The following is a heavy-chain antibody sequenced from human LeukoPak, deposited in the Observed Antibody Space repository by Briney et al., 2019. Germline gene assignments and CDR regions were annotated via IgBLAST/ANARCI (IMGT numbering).Heavy chain of an antibody. CDR2: ISSGSSTI. CDR1: GFTFSTYS. D-gene: IGHD4-17*01. V-gene: IGHV3-48*01. Sequence: GGSLRLSCAASGFTFSTYSMSWVRQAPGKGLEWVSYISSGSSTIYYADSVKGRFTISRDNSKNTLYLQMNSLRAEDTAVYYCAKEEFQRYGDYVGHANGGDYWGQGTLVTVSS. J-gene: IGHJ4*02. CDR3: AKEEFQRYGDYVGHANGGDY.